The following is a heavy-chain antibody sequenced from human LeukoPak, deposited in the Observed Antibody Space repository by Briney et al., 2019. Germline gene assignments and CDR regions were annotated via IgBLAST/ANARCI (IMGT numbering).Heavy chain of an antibody. CDR1: GFTFSSYS. V-gene: IGHV3-21*01. D-gene: IGHD2-2*01. J-gene: IGHJ6*02. CDR2: SSSSSSYI. Sequence: PGGSLRLSCAASGFTFSSYSMNWVRQAPGKGLEWVSSSSSSSSYIYYADSVKGRFTISRDNAKNSLYLQMNSLRAEDTAVYYCATDWFWAYCSSTSCYPYGMDVWGQGTTVTVSS. CDR3: ATDWFWAYCSSTSCYPYGMDV.